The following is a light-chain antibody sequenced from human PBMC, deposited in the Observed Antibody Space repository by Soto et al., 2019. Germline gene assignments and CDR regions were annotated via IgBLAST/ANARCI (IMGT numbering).Light chain of an antibody. V-gene: IGLV2-14*01. CDR1: SSDVGGYNY. CDR3: SSYTSSSTLGV. CDR2: EVS. Sequence: QSVLTQPAAVCGSPGQSITISCTGTSSDVGGYNYVSWYQQHPGKAPKLMIYEVSNRPSGVSNRFSGSKSGNTASLTISGLQAEDEADYYCSSYTSSSTLGVFGTGTKVTVL. J-gene: IGLJ1*01.